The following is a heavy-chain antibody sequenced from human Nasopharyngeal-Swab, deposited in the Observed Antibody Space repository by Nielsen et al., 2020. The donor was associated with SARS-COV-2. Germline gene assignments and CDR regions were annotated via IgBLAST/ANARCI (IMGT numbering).Heavy chain of an antibody. CDR1: GFTFSSYW. CDR2: IKQDGSEK. J-gene: IGHJ6*02. CDR3: ARDGRDHGMDA. Sequence: GGSLRLSCAASGFTFSSYWMSWVRQAPGKGLEWVANIKQDGSEKYYVDSVKGRFTISRDNSKNTLDLQMNSLRVEDTAVYYCARDGRDHGMDAWGQGTTVTVSS. D-gene: IGHD1-1*01. V-gene: IGHV3-7*01.